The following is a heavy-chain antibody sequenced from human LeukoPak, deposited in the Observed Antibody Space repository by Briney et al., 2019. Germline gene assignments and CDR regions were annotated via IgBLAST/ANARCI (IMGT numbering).Heavy chain of an antibody. V-gene: IGHV4-59*08. D-gene: IGHD2-2*01. J-gene: IGHJ3*02. CDR1: GGSITNYY. CDR3: ARHRVFPGTSAFDI. Sequence: PSETLSLACTVSGGSITNYYWSWIRQPPGKGLEWIGYIYYTGSSNYNPSLKSRVTISVDTSKNQFSLKLRSVTAADTAVYYCARHRVFPGTSAFDIWGQGTVVTVSS. CDR2: IYYTGSS.